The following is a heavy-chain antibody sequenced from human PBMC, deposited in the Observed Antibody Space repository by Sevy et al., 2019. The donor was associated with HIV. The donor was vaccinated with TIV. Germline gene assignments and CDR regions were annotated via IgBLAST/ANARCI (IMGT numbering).Heavy chain of an antibody. V-gene: IGHV1-69*06. D-gene: IGHD5-12*01. CDR3: ARDFQGYDYQHGDAFDI. J-gene: IGHJ3*02. CDR2: IIPIFGTA. Sequence: APVKVSCKASGGTFSSYAISWVRQAPGQGLEWMGGIIPIFGTANYAQKFQGRVTITADKSTSTAYMELSSLRSEDTAVYYCARDFQGYDYQHGDAFDIWGQGTMVTVSS. CDR1: GGTFSSYA.